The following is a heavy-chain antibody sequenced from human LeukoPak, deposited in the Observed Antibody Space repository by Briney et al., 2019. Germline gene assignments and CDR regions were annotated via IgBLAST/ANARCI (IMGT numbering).Heavy chain of an antibody. Sequence: AETLSLTCAVYGGSFSGYYWSWIRQPPGKGLEWIGEINHSGSTNYNPSLKSRVTISVDTSKNQFSLKLSSVTAADTAVYYCARGGYGAGSYHRYWGQGTLVTVSS. CDR1: GGSFSGYY. D-gene: IGHD3-10*01. V-gene: IGHV4-34*01. J-gene: IGHJ4*02. CDR2: INHSGST. CDR3: ARGGYGAGSYHRY.